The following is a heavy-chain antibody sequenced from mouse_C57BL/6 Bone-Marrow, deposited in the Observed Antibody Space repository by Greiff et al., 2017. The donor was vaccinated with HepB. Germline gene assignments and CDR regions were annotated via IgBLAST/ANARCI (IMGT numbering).Heavy chain of an antibody. V-gene: IGHV1-50*01. Sequence: QVQLQQPGAELVNPGASVKLSCKASGYTFTSYWMQWVKQRPGQGLEWIGEIDPSDSYTNYNQKFKGKATLTVDTSSSTAYMQLSSLTSEDSAVYYCARWGVGGFAYWGQGTLVTVSA. J-gene: IGHJ3*01. CDR2: IDPSDSYT. CDR3: ARWGVGGFAY. CDR1: GYTFTSYW.